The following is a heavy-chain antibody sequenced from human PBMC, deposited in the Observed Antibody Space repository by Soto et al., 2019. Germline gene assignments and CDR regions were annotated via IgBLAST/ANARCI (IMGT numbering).Heavy chain of an antibody. CDR2: MNPNSGNT. CDR3: AREGGYYGSGSPALYYYYGMDV. V-gene: IGHV1-8*01. J-gene: IGHJ6*02. CDR1: GYTFTSYD. D-gene: IGHD3-10*01. Sequence: QVQLVQSGAEVKKPGASVKVSCKASGYTFTSYDINWVRQATGQGLEWMGWMNPNSGNTGYAQKFQGRVTMTRYTSISTAYMGLSSLRSEDTAVYYCAREGGYYGSGSPALYYYYGMDVWGQGTTVTVSS.